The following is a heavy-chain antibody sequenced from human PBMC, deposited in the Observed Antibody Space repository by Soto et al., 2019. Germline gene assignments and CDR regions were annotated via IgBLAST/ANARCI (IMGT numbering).Heavy chain of an antibody. CDR1: GFTFSSYA. Sequence: PGGSLRLSCAASGFTFSSYAMSWVRQAPGKGLEWVSAISGSGGSTYYADSVKGRFTISRDNSKNTLYLQMNSLRAEDTAVYYCAKVPGITGTKWNYYGMDVWGQGTTVTVSS. D-gene: IGHD1-7*01. V-gene: IGHV3-23*01. CDR2: ISGSGGST. J-gene: IGHJ6*02. CDR3: AKVPGITGTKWNYYGMDV.